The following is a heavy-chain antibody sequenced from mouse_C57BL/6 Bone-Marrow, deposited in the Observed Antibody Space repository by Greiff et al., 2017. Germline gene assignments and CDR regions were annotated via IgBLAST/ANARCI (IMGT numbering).Heavy chain of an antibody. V-gene: IGHV6-6*01. CDR1: GFTFSDAW. CDR3: TAATEFDY. J-gene: IGHJ2*01. Sequence: VKLMESGGGLVQPGGSMKLSCAASGFTFSDAWMDWVRQSPEKGLEWVAEIRHKANNHATYYAESVKGRFTISRDDSKSSVYLQMNSLRAEDTGMYYCTAATEFDYWGQGTTLTVSS. CDR2: IRHKANNHAT. D-gene: IGHD1-1*01.